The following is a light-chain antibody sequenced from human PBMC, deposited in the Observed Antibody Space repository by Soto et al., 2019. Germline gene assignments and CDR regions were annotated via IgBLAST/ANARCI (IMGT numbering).Light chain of an antibody. Sequence: QSVLTQPPSVSGAPGQRVTISCTGSSSNIGAGYDVHWYQQLPGTAPKLLIYGNSNRPSGVPDRFSGSKSGTSASLAITGIQAEDEGDYYCQSYDSSLSSLFGGGPKVTV. CDR2: GNS. CDR3: QSYDSSLSSL. V-gene: IGLV1-40*01. J-gene: IGLJ3*02. CDR1: SSNIGAGYD.